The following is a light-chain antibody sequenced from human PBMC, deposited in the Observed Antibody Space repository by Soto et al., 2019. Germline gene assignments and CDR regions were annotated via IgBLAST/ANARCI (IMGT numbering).Light chain of an antibody. CDR1: SSDVGGYNY. J-gene: IGLJ3*02. V-gene: IGLV2-8*01. Sequence: QSALTQPPSASGSPGQSVTISCTGTSSDVGGYNYVSWYQQHPGKAPKLMIYEVSKRPSGVPDRFSGSKSGASASLAISGLQSEDEADYYCASWGDSLSGYWVFGGGTKLTVL. CDR2: EVS. CDR3: ASWGDSLSGYWV.